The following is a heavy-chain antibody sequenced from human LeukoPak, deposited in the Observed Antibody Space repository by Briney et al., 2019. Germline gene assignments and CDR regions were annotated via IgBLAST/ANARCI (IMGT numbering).Heavy chain of an antibody. CDR2: ISYDGSNK. J-gene: IGHJ4*02. D-gene: IGHD3-16*01. Sequence: GGSLRLSCAASGFTFSSYAMHWVRQAPGKGLEWVAVISYDGSNKYYADSVKGRFTISRDNSKNTLYLQMNSLRAEDTAVYYCAKIVGYYDYVWGTTKNDYWGQGTLVTVSS. V-gene: IGHV3-30-3*02. CDR1: GFTFSSYA. CDR3: AKIVGYYDYVWGTTKNDY.